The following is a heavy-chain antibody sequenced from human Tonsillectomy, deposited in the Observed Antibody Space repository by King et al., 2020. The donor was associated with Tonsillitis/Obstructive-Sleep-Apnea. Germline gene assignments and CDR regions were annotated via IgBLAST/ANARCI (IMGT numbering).Heavy chain of an antibody. J-gene: IGHJ4*02. CDR2: ISGSGGIT. V-gene: IGHV3-23*04. CDR1: GFTFSRDA. D-gene: IGHD6-19*01. Sequence: VQLVESGGGLVQPVGSLRLSCAASGFTFSRDAMSWVRQAPGKGLDWVSAISGSGGITYFSDSVKGRFTISRDNSKKTRYLQMNSLRAEDTAVYYCANLPRIAVAIIDYWGQGTLVTVSS. CDR3: ANLPRIAVAIIDY.